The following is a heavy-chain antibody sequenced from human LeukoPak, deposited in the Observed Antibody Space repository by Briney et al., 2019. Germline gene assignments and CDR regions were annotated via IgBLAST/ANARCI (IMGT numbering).Heavy chain of an antibody. CDR3: ARAAVAGTEVRWFDA. CDR1: GYTFTSYY. J-gene: IGHJ5*02. CDR2: INPSGGST. D-gene: IGHD6-19*01. Sequence: ASVKVSCKASGYTFTSYYMHWVRQAPGQGLEWMGIINPSGGSTSYAQKFQGRVTMTRDTSTSTVYMELSSLSSEDTAVYYCARAAVAGTEVRWFDAWGQGTLVTVSS. V-gene: IGHV1-46*01.